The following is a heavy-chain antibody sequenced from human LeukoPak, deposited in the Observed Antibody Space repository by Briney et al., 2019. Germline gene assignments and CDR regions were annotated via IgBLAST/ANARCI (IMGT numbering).Heavy chain of an antibody. D-gene: IGHD3-10*02. Sequence: PGGSLRVSCAATGFTFSSYEMNWVRQAQGKGLEGVSYISSSGSTIYYADSVKGRFTISRDNAKNSLYLQMNSLRAEDTAVYYCAELGITMIGGVWGKGTTVTISS. J-gene: IGHJ6*04. V-gene: IGHV3-48*03. CDR3: AELGITMIGGV. CDR1: GFTFSSYE. CDR2: ISSSGSTI.